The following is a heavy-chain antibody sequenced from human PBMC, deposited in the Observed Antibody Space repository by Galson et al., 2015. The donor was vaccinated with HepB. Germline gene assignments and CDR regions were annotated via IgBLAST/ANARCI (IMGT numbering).Heavy chain of an antibody. CDR3: ARLGGVYYYYYMDV. CDR1: GGTFSSYA. V-gene: IGHV1-18*01. J-gene: IGHJ6*03. Sequence: SVKVSCKASGGTFSSYAISWVRQAPGQGLEWMGWISAYNGNTNYAQKLQGRVTMTTDTSTSTAYMELRSLRSDDTAVYYCARLGGVYYYYYMDVWSKGTTVTVSS. CDR2: ISAYNGNT. D-gene: IGHD3-16*01.